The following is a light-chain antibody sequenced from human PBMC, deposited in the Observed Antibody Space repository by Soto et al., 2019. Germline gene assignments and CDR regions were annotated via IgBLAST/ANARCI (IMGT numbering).Light chain of an antibody. CDR3: AAWDASLNGYV. CDR2: NSY. J-gene: IGLJ1*01. Sequence: QAVVTQPPSAFGTPGQRVTISCSGSSSNIGSKTVNWYQQLPGTVPKLLIYNSYQRPSGVPDRFSGSKSGTSASLAISGLQSEDEADYYCAAWDASLNGYVFGAGTKLTVL. CDR1: SSNIGSKT. V-gene: IGLV1-44*01.